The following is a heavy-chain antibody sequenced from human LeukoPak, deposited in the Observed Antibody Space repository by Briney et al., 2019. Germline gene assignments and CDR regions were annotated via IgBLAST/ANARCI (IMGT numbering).Heavy chain of an antibody. V-gene: IGHV3-9*01. CDR2: ISWNSGSI. D-gene: IGHD3-10*01. Sequence: QPGRSLRLSCAASGFTFDDYAMHWVRQAPGKGLEWVSGISWNSGSIGYADSVKGRFTISRDNSKNTVYLQMNSLRAEDTAMYYCAKDFLTYGPGTSPRDWGQGTLVTVSS. CDR3: AKDFLTYGPGTSPRD. CDR1: GFTFDDYA. J-gene: IGHJ4*02.